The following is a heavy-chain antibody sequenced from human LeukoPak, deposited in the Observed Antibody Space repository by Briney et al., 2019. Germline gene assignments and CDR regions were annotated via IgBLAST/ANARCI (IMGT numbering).Heavy chain of an antibody. CDR2: ISSSSSTI. J-gene: IGHJ4*02. Sequence: GGSLRLSCAASGFTFSSYSMNWVRQAPGKGLEWVSYISSSSSTIYYADSVKGRFTISRDNAKNSLYLQMNSLRGEDTAVYYCARDLDYVFDYWGQGTLVTVSS. CDR3: ARDLDYVFDY. D-gene: IGHD3/OR15-3a*01. CDR1: GFTFSSYS. V-gene: IGHV3-48*04.